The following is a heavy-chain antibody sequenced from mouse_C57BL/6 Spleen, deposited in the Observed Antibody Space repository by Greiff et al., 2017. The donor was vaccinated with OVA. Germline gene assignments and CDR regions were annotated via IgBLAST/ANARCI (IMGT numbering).Heavy chain of an antibody. D-gene: IGHD1-1*01. V-gene: IGHV1-50*01. CDR1: GYTFTSYW. CDR2: IDPSDSYT. Sequence: VQLQQPGAELVKPGASVKLSCKASGYTFTSYWMQWVKQRPGQGLEWIGEIDPSDSYTNYNQKFKGKATLTVDTSSSTAYMQLSSLTSEDSAVYYCARLHYGSSYYAMDYWGQGTSVTVSS. CDR3: ARLHYGSSYYAMDY. J-gene: IGHJ4*01.